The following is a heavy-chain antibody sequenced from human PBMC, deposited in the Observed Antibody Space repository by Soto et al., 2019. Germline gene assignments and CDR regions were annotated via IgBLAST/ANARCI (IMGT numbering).Heavy chain of an antibody. CDR3: ARPLLLWFGELWDAFDI. V-gene: IGHV4-39*01. CDR1: GGSISSSSYY. CDR2: IYYSGST. J-gene: IGHJ3*02. D-gene: IGHD3-10*01. Sequence: SETLSLTCTVSGGSISSSSYYWGWIRQPPGKGLEWIGSIYYSGSTYYNPSLKSRVTISVDTSKNQFSLKLSSVTAADTAVYYCARPLLLWFGELWDAFDIWGQGTMVNVSS.